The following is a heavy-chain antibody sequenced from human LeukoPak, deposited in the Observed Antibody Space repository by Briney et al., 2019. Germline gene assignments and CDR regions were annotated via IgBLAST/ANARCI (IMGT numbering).Heavy chain of an antibody. Sequence: GGSLRLSCAASGFTFSSYEMSWVRQAPGKGLEWVSYISSSGSTIYYADSVKGRFTISRDNAKNSLYLQMNSLRAEDTAVYYCARAVWDSSGHLFDYWGQGTLVTVSS. CDR3: ARAVWDSSGHLFDY. J-gene: IGHJ4*02. V-gene: IGHV3-48*03. D-gene: IGHD3-22*01. CDR2: ISSSGSTI. CDR1: GFTFSSYE.